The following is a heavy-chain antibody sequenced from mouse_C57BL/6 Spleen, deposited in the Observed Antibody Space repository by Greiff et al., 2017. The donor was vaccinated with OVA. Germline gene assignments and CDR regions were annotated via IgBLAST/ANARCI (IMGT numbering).Heavy chain of an antibody. Sequence: VQLQQSDAELVKPGASVKISCKVSGYTFTDHTIHWMKQRPEQGLEWIGYIYPRDGSTKYNEKFKGKATLTADKSSSTAYMQLNSLTSEDSAVYFWERGGYGSYWYFDVWGTGTTVTVSS. CDR1: GYTFTDHT. V-gene: IGHV1-78*01. CDR3: ERGGYGSYWYFDV. D-gene: IGHD2-2*01. J-gene: IGHJ1*03. CDR2: IYPRDGST.